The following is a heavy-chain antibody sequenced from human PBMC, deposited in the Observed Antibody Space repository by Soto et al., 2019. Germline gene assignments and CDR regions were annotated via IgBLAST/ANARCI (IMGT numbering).Heavy chain of an antibody. J-gene: IGHJ6*02. D-gene: IGHD4-17*01. CDR2: IIPIFGTA. CDR1: GGTFSSYA. Sequence: QVQLVQSGAEVKKPGSSVKVSCKASGGTFSSYAISWVRQAPGQGLEWMGGIIPIFGTANYAQKFQGRVTITADESTSTAYMELSSLRSEDTAVYYCAREKSAPMTTVVTSLYYYYGMDVWGQGTTVTVSS. CDR3: AREKSAPMTTVVTSLYYYYGMDV. V-gene: IGHV1-69*12.